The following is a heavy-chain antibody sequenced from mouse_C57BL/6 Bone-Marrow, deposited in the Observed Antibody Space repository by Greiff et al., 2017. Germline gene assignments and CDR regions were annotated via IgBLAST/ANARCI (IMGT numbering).Heavy chain of an antibody. CDR2: ISSGGSYT. CDR3: ARRGAGGEWYIDV. Sequence: EVQRVESGGDLVKPGGSLKLSCAASGFTFSSYGMSWVRQTPDKRLEWVATISSGGSYTYYPDSVKGRFTISRDNAKNTLYLQMSSLKSEDSAMYYCARRGAGGEWYIDVWGTGTTVTVSS. J-gene: IGHJ1*03. V-gene: IGHV5-6*01. CDR1: GFTFSSYG.